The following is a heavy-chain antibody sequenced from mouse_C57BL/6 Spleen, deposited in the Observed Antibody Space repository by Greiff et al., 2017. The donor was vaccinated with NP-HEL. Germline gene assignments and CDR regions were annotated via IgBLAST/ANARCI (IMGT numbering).Heavy chain of an antibody. J-gene: IGHJ2*01. CDR3: AREGGGITYFDY. Sequence: VVESGAELARPGASVKLSCKASGYTFTSYGISWVKQRTGQGLEWIGEIYPRSGNTYYNEKFKGKATLTADKSSSTAYMELRSLTSEDSAVYCCAREGGGITYFDYWGQGTTLTVSS. CDR2: IYPRSGNT. V-gene: IGHV1-81*01. CDR1: GYTFTSYG. D-gene: IGHD1-1*01.